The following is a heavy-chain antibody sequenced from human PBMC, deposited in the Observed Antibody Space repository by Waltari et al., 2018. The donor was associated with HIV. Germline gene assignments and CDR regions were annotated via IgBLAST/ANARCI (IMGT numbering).Heavy chain of an antibody. V-gene: IGHV1-46*01. CDR3: ARVRCGGGGCQWAFDV. D-gene: IGHD2-21*01. CDR2: INPTDGRT. J-gene: IGHJ3*01. CDR1: GASFTSSY. Sequence: QVQLVQSGAEVKKPGASVKISCKTSGASFTSSYIHWVRQAHGQGLVWMGIINPTDGRTTFSQHFLGRISMTRDTPRSTVYMELQSVQPDDTATYYCARVRCGGGGCQWAFDVWGQGTKVTVS.